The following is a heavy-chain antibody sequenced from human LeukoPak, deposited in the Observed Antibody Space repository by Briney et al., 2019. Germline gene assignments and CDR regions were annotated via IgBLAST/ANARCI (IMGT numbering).Heavy chain of an antibody. CDR3: ARGGPSITMIVAY. Sequence: LRLSCAASGFTFSSYGMHWVRQAPGKGLEWVAVIWYDGSNKYYADSVKGRFTISRDNSKNTLYLQMNSLRAEDTAVYYCARGGPSITMIVAYWGQGTLVTVSS. D-gene: IGHD3-22*01. CDR2: IWYDGSNK. J-gene: IGHJ4*02. CDR1: GFTFSSYG. V-gene: IGHV3-33*01.